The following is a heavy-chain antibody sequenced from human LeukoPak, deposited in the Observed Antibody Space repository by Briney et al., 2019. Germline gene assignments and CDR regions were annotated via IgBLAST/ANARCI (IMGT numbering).Heavy chain of an antibody. Sequence: GESLKISCKGSGYSFTSYWIGWVRQMPGKGLEWMGIIYPGDSDTRYSPSFQGQVTISADKSISTAYLQWSSLKASDTAMYYCARQNPHYNDSSGAAPRGYWFDPWGQGTLVTVSS. CDR1: GYSFTSYW. V-gene: IGHV5-51*01. CDR2: IYPGDSDT. D-gene: IGHD3-22*01. CDR3: ARQNPHYNDSSGAAPRGYWFDP. J-gene: IGHJ5*02.